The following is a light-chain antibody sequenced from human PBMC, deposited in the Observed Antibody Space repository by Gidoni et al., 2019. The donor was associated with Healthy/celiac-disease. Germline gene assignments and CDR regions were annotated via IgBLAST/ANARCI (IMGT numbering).Light chain of an antibody. CDR2: SNN. CDR1: SSNIRSNT. V-gene: IGLV1-44*01. Sequence: QSVLTQPPSSSGTPGPRVTISCSGSSSNIRSNTVNWYQQLPGTAPKLLIYSNNQRPSGVPDRFSGSKSGTSASLAISGLQSEDEADYYCAAWDDSLNAVVFGGGTKLTVL. CDR3: AAWDDSLNAVV. J-gene: IGLJ2*01.